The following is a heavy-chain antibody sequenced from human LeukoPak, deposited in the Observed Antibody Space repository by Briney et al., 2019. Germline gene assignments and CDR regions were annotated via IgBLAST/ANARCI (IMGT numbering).Heavy chain of an antibody. D-gene: IGHD2-15*01. CDR3: ARGIDSSGTYSGWGFHLRY. CDR2: SRWDRGTV. V-gene: IGHV3-9*01. J-gene: IGHJ4*02. Sequence: GRSLTLSCAVSGFNVDDYAIHWVRQPPGKGLEWVSGSRWDRGTVGYAGSVKGRFTMSRDSAKDSVYLQMNSLRPEDTALYYCARGIDSSGTYSGWGFHLRYWGQGTQVTVSS. CDR1: GFNVDDYA.